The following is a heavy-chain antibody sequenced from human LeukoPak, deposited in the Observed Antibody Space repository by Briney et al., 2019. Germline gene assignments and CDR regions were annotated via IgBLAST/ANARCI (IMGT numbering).Heavy chain of an antibody. V-gene: IGHV3-23*01. CDR3: AKDFTMIRGSELDY. D-gene: IGHD3-10*01. CDR1: GFTFSSYA. Sequence: PGGSLRLSCAASGFTFSSYAMSWVRQAPGKGLEWVSAISGSGGSTNYADSVKGRFTISRDSSKNTLYLQMNSLRAEDTAVYYCAKDFTMIRGSELDYWGQGTLVTVSS. CDR2: ISGSGGST. J-gene: IGHJ4*02.